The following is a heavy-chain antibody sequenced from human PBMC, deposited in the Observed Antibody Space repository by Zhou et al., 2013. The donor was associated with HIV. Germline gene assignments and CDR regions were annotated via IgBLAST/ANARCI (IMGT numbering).Heavy chain of an antibody. CDR3: ARDVGIYSGSSLDYFDY. CDR2: INPSGGST. D-gene: IGHD1-26*01. Sequence: QLQLVQSGAEVKKPGASVKVSCKASGYTFTNYYMHWVRQAPGQGLEWMGKINPSGGSTSYAQKFQGRVTMTRDTSTSTVYMELSSLRSEDTAVYYCARDVGIYSGSSLDYFDYWGQGTLVTVSS. V-gene: IGHV1-46*01. J-gene: IGHJ4*02. CDR1: GYTFTNYY.